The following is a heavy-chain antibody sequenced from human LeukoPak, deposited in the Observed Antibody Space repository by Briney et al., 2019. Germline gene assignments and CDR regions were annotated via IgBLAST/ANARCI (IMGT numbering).Heavy chain of an antibody. D-gene: IGHD6-19*01. V-gene: IGHV3-43*01. J-gene: IGHJ4*02. CDR1: GFTFDDYT. CDR2: ISWDGGST. Sequence: GGSLRLSCAASGFTFDDYTMHWVRQAPGKGLEWVSLISWDGGSTYYADSVKGRFTISRDNSKNSLYLQMNSLRTEDTALYYCAIGYSSGWADYWGQGTLVTVSS. CDR3: AIGYSSGWADY.